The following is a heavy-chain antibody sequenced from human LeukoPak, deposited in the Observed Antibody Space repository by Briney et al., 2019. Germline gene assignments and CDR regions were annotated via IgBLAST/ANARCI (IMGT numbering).Heavy chain of an antibody. V-gene: IGHV3-23*01. D-gene: IGHD6-13*01. Sequence: GGSLRLSCAASGFTFSSYAMSWVRQAPGKGLEWVSAISGSGGSTYYADSVKDRFTISRDNSKNTLYLQMNSLRAEDTAVYYCAKDMYSSSYYFDYWGQGTLVTVSS. CDR3: AKDMYSSSYYFDY. CDR2: ISGSGGST. CDR1: GFTFSSYA. J-gene: IGHJ4*02.